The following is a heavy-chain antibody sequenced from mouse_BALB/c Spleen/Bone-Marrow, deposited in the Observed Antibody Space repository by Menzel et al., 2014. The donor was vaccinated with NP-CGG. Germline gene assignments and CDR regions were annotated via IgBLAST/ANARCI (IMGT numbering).Heavy chain of an antibody. J-gene: IGHJ4*01. Sequence: VKLQESGPGLVAPSQSLSITCTVSGFSLTNYGVHWVRRPPGKGLEWLGIIWAGGTSNYNSALMSRLSITKDNSKSQVFLKMNSLQTDDTAMYYCARDRGYGNGAMDRWGQGTSVTVSS. CDR2: IWAGGTS. CDR3: ARDRGYGNGAMDR. CDR1: GFSLTNYG. V-gene: IGHV2-9*02. D-gene: IGHD2-1*01.